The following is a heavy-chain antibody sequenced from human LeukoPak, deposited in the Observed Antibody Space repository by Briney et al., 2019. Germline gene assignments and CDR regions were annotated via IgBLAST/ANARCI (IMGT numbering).Heavy chain of an antibody. CDR1: GFTFSSYA. CDR3: AKEAQYYYDSSGYYYFDY. D-gene: IGHD3-22*01. CDR2: ISGSGGST. V-gene: IGHV3-23*01. J-gene: IGHJ4*02. Sequence: PGGSLRLSCAPSGFTFSSYAMSWVRQAPGKGLEWVSAISGSGGSTYYADSVKGRFTISRDNSKNTLYLQMNSLRAEDTAVYYCAKEAQYYYDSSGYYYFDYWGQGTLVTVSS.